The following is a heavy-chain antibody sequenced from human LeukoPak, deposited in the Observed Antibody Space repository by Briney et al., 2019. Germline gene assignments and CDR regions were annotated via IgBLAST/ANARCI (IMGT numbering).Heavy chain of an antibody. Sequence: PSETLSLTCSVSGDSITTFYWSWVRQAPGKGLECIGFIYINGDTSYNPSLKGRATLSLDTSRNQLSLRLTSVTAADTAVYYCAKTARTFPSWGPGILVTVSS. D-gene: IGHD1-7*01. CDR2: IYINGDT. J-gene: IGHJ5*02. V-gene: IGHV4-4*09. CDR1: GDSITTFY. CDR3: AKTARTFPS.